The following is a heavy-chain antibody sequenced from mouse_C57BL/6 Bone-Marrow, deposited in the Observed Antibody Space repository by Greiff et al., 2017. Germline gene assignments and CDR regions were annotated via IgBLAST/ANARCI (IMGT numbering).Heavy chain of an antibody. J-gene: IGHJ1*03. CDR3: ARSFYDGNYWYFDV. CDR1: GYTFTSYW. CDR2: IYPGSGST. Sequence: QVQLQQPGAELVKPGASVKMSCKASGYTFTSYWITWVKQRPGQGLEWIGDIYPGSGSTNYNEKFKSKATLTVDTSSSTAYMQLSSLTSEDSAVYYCARSFYDGNYWYFDVWGTGTTVTVAS. V-gene: IGHV1-55*01. D-gene: IGHD2-1*01.